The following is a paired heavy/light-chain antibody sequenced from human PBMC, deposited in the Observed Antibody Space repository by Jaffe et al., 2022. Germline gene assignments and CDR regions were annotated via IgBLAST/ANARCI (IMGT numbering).Heavy chain of an antibody. J-gene: IGHJ5*02. V-gene: IGHV3-43D*04. CDR3: AKSRGSRLGYCSGGGCYSLDT. CDR1: GFIFDDYA. D-gene: IGHD2-15*01. Sequence: EMQLVESGGSVVQPGGSLRISCAASGFIFDDYAMHWVRQAPGMGLEWVSVIYWDGGRTYYTDSVKGRFTISRDNSKNSLHLQMNSLRTEDTALYYCAKSRGSRLGYCSGGGCYSLDTWGQGTLVTVSS. CDR2: IYWDGGRT.
Light chain of an antibody. Sequence: QSALTQPASVSGSPGQSITISCTGTSSDVGGHNYVSWFQQHPGKAPKFIIYEVTNRPSGVSNRFSGSKSGNTASLTISGLQAEDEADYYCSSYTSRSTLVFGGGTKLTVL. CDR2: EVT. CDR3: SSYTSRSTLV. J-gene: IGLJ3*02. V-gene: IGLV2-14*01. CDR1: SSDVGGHNY.